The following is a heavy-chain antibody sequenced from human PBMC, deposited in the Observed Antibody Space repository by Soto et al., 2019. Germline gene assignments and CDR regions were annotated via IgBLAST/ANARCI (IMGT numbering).Heavy chain of an antibody. Sequence: QLQLQESGPGLVKPSETLSLTCTVSGGSISSSSYYWGWIRQPPGKGLEWIGSIYYSGSTYYNPSRKSRVTISVDTSKNQFSLKLSSVTAADSAVYYCAIPPGDIVVVPAANDAFDIWGQGTMVTVSS. CDR1: GGSISSSSYY. CDR2: IYYSGST. V-gene: IGHV4-39*01. CDR3: AIPPGDIVVVPAANDAFDI. D-gene: IGHD2-2*01. J-gene: IGHJ3*02.